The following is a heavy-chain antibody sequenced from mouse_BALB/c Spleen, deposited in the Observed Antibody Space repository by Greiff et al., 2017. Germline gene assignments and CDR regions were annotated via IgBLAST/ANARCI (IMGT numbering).Heavy chain of an antibody. V-gene: IGHV5-6-5*01. CDR2: ISSGGST. Sequence: EVLLVESGGGLVKPGGSLKLSCAASGFTFSSYAMSWVRQTPEKRLEWVASISSGGSTYYPDSVKGRFTISRDNARNILYLQMSSLRSEDTAMYYCARGPLYYFDYWGQGTTLTVSS. CDR3: ARGPLYYFDY. CDR1: GFTFSSYA. J-gene: IGHJ2*01.